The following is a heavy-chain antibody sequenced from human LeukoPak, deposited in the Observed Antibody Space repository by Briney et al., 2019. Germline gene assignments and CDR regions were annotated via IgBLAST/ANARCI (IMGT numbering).Heavy chain of an antibody. V-gene: IGHV4-38-2*02. Sequence: PSETLSLTCSVSGYSISSGNYWGWIRLPPGKGLQWIGSIYHSGSTYYNPSLKSRVTISVDTSKNQFSLKLSSVTAANTAVYYCARVGPSHYYDSSGYYCYDYWGQGTLVTVSS. J-gene: IGHJ4*02. CDR1: GYSISSGNY. CDR2: IYHSGST. CDR3: ARVGPSHYYDSSGYYCYDY. D-gene: IGHD3-22*01.